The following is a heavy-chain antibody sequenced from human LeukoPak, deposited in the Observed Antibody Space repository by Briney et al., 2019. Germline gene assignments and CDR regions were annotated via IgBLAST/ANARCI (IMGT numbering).Heavy chain of an antibody. CDR2: IYGDETT. J-gene: IGHJ5*02. Sequence: SDTLSLTCSVSGASTSRYYWNWIRQPAGKGLEWIGRIYGDETTSFNPSLKSRVSMSVDTSNNLFSLEVRSVTPADTAVYYCARGKGMATTISSHWFGPWGQGTLVTVSS. D-gene: IGHD5-24*01. CDR1: GASTSRYY. V-gene: IGHV4-4*07. CDR3: ARGKGMATTISSHWFGP.